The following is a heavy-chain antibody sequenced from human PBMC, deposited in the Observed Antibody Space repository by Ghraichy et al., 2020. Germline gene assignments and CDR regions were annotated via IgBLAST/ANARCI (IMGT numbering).Heavy chain of an antibody. V-gene: IGHV1-18*01. CDR2: ISAYNGNT. D-gene: IGHD2-2*01. CDR1: GYTFTSYG. Sequence: ASVKVSCKASGYTFTSYGISWVRQAPGQGLEWMGWISAYNGNTNYAQKLQGRVTMTIDTSTSTAYMELRSLRSDDTAVYYCARGGLDVVVPAARPYYYYGMDVWGQGTTVTVSS. CDR3: ARGGLDVVVPAARPYYYYGMDV. J-gene: IGHJ6*02.